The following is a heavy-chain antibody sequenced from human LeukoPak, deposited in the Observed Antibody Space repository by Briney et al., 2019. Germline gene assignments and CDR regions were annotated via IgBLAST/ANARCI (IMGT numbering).Heavy chain of an antibody. V-gene: IGHV3-74*01. CDR1: GFTFNTYW. Sequence: GGSLRLSCAASGFTFNTYWMHWVCHAPGKGLVWVSRINGDGSSISYADSVKGRFTISRDNAKNTLYLQLNSLRAEDTAVYYCARGGGSGTYRLDYWGQGTLVTVSS. CDR2: INGDGSSI. J-gene: IGHJ4*02. CDR3: ARGGGSGTYRLDY. D-gene: IGHD3-10*01.